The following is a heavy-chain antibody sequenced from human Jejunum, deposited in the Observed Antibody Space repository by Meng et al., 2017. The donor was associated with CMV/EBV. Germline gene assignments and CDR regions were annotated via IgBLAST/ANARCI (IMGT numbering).Heavy chain of an antibody. D-gene: IGHD3-10*01. J-gene: IGHJ4*02. CDR3: ARGGGSDSYYGLNY. CDR2: INIDGSST. CDR1: GFTFSSYW. V-gene: IGHV3-74*01. Sequence: SGFTFSSYWVHWVRQAPGKGLVWISRINIDGSSTSYADSVKGRFTISRDNAKNTLHLQMNSLGVEDTAVYYCARGGGSDSYYGLNYWGQGTLVTVSS.